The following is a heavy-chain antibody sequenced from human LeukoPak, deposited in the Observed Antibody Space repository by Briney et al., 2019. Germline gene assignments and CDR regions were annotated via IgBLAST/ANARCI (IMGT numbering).Heavy chain of an antibody. Sequence: GASVKVSCKASGYTFTSYYMHWVRQAPGQGLEWMGIINPSGGSTSYAQKFQGRVTMTRDMSTSTVYMELSSLRSEDTAVCYCARAGDIVVVPAEYYYYYYMDVWAKGPRSPSP. CDR1: GYTFTSYY. V-gene: IGHV1-46*01. D-gene: IGHD2-2*01. CDR3: ARAGDIVVVPAEYYYYYYMDV. J-gene: IGHJ6*03. CDR2: INPSGGST.